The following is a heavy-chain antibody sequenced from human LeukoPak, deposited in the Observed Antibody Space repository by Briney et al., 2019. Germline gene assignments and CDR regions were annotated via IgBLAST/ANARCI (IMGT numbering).Heavy chain of an antibody. J-gene: IGHJ3*02. CDR2: IYYSGST. Sequence: SETLSLTCTVSGGSISSSSYYWGWIRQPPGKGLEWIGSIYYSGSTYYNPSLKSRVTISVDTSKNQFSLKLSSVTAADTAVYYCARGSPVAYYYDSSGYHHDAFDIWGQGTMVTVSS. CDR1: GGSISSSSYY. D-gene: IGHD3-22*01. CDR3: ARGSPVAYYYDSSGYHHDAFDI. V-gene: IGHV4-39*07.